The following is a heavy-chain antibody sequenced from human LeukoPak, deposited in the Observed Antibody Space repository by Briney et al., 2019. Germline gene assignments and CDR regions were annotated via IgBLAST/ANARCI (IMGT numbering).Heavy chain of an antibody. J-gene: IGHJ4*02. CDR2: ISGSGVTT. V-gene: IGHV3-23*01. CDR1: GFTFSNYA. Sequence: GGSLRLSCATPGFTFSNYAVSWVRQAPGKGLQWVSSISGSGVTTYYADSVKGRFTISRDNSKNTLYLQMNSLRAEDTAVYYCAKDPYRASSGLVDYWGQGTLVTVSS. D-gene: IGHD5-12*01. CDR3: AKDPYRASSGLVDY.